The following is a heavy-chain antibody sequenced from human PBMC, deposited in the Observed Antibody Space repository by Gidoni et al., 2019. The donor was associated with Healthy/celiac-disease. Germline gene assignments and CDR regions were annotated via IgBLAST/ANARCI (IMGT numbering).Heavy chain of an antibody. D-gene: IGHD3-3*01. Sequence: QVQLVQSGAEVKKPGASVKVSCKASGYTFTSYAMHWVRQAPGQRLEWMGWINAGNGNTKYSQKFQGRVTITRDTSASTAYMELSSLRSEDTAVYYCARSQYYDFWSGYYTSFDPWGQGTLVTVSS. CDR3: ARSQYYDFWSGYYTSFDP. J-gene: IGHJ5*02. CDR2: INAGNGNT. CDR1: GYTFTSYA. V-gene: IGHV1-3*01.